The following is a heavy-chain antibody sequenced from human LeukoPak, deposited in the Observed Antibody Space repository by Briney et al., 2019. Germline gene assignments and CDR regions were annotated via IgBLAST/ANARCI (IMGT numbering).Heavy chain of an antibody. V-gene: IGHV1-46*01. D-gene: IGHD1-26*01. Sequence: GASVKVSCKASGYTFTSYYMHWVRQAPGQGLEWMGIINPSGGSTSYAQKFQGRVTMTRDTSTSTVYMELSSLRSEDTAVYYCASLREWELPQGYFDYWGQGTLVTVSS. J-gene: IGHJ4*02. CDR3: ASLREWELPQGYFDY. CDR1: GYTFTSYY. CDR2: INPSGGST.